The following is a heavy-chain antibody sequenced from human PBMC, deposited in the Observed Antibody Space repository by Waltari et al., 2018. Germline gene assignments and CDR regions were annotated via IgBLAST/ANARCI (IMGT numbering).Heavy chain of an antibody. Sequence: EVQLMESGGDLVQPGGSLSLSCVVSGFTFKTFWMNWVRQAPGKGLVWVSRINNEGTYTTYADSVKGRFTISRDNAKNTLYLQMNSLRVEDTAVYYCGGGGLDGAAYWGQGTLVNVSS. CDR1: GFTFKTFW. CDR3: GGGGLDGAAY. V-gene: IGHV3-74*01. D-gene: IGHD3-16*01. J-gene: IGHJ4*02. CDR2: INNEGTYT.